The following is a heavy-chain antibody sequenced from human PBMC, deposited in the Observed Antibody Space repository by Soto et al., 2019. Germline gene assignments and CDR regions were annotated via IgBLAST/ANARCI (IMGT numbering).Heavy chain of an antibody. Sequence: PSETLSLTCTVSGGSISNDRWSWVRQPAGKGLEWIGRIFASGRTNYNPSLQSRVTMSVDTSRNQFSLKLTSVTAADTAVYYCARDRIIVTSYSDYWGQGVLVTVSS. CDR1: GGSISNDR. CDR3: ARDRIIVTSYSDY. D-gene: IGHD4-4*01. CDR2: IFASGRT. V-gene: IGHV4-4*07. J-gene: IGHJ4*02.